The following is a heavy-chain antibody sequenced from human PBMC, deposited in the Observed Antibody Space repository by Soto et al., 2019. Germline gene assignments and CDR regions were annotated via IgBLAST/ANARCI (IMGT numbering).Heavy chain of an antibody. CDR2: IYYSGST. CDR1: GGSISSSSYY. J-gene: IGHJ5*02. D-gene: IGHD3-3*01. V-gene: IGHV4-39*01. Sequence: PSETLSLTCTVSGGSISSSSYYWGWIRQPPGKGLEWIGSIYYSGSTYYNPSLKSRVTISVDTSKNQFSLKLSSVTAADTAVYYCARHEVVLRFLEWLFNWFDHWGQGTLVTVSS. CDR3: ARHEVVLRFLEWLFNWFDH.